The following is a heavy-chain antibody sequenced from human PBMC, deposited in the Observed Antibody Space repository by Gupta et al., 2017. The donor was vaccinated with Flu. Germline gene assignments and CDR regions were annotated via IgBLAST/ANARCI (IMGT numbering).Heavy chain of an antibody. CDR3: ARVETYDSSGYYYGP. CDR2: IYYKGSP. Sequence: QVQLQASGPGQVKPSQTLSLTCSVSGGSISRGGYYWSWIRPHPGKGREGIGNIYYKGSPYYNRSLRGRVTMSVDTSKNQFSLKLNSVTAADTAVYDCARVETYDSSGYYYGPWGQGTLVTVST. V-gene: IGHV4-31*03. J-gene: IGHJ5*02. CDR1: GGSISRGGYY. D-gene: IGHD3-22*01.